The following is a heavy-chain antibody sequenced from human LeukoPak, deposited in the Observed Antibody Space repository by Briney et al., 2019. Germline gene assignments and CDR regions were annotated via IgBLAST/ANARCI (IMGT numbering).Heavy chain of an antibody. CDR3: ARGGKLLLWFGELWADAFDI. D-gene: IGHD3-10*01. CDR1: GGTFSSYA. Sequence: LVKVSCKASGGTFSSYAISWVRQAPGQGLEWMGRIIPIFGIANYAQKFQGRVTITADKSTSTAYMELSSLRSEDTAVYYCARGGKLLLWFGELWADAFDIWGQGTMVTVSS. CDR2: IIPIFGIA. V-gene: IGHV1-69*04. J-gene: IGHJ3*02.